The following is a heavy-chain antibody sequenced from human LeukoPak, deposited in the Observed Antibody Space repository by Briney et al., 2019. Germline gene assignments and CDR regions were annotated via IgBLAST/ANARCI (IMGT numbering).Heavy chain of an antibody. CDR2: ISGSGGST. V-gene: IGHV3-23*01. CDR1: GFTFSSYA. CDR3: VRVSSIIVTANYWYFDH. D-gene: IGHD2-21*02. Sequence: GGSLRLSCAASGFTFSSYAMSWVRQAPRKGLEWVSVISGSGGSTYHADSVKGRLTISRDNSKNTLSLQMNSLRAEDTAVYYCVRVSSIIVTANYWYFDHWGRGTLVTVSS. J-gene: IGHJ2*01.